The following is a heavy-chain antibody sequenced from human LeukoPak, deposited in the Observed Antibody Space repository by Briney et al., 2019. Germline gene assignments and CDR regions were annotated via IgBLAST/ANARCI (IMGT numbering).Heavy chain of an antibody. CDR1: GGSISSYY. D-gene: IGHD6-19*01. J-gene: IGHJ3*02. CDR2: IYYSGST. Sequence: PSETLSLTCTVSGGSISSYYWSWIRQPPGKGLEWIGYIYYSGSTNYNPSLKSRVTISVDTSKNQFSLKLSSVTAADTAVYYCARDSSGWYRGDAFDIWGQGTMVIVSS. V-gene: IGHV4-59*01. CDR3: ARDSSGWYRGDAFDI.